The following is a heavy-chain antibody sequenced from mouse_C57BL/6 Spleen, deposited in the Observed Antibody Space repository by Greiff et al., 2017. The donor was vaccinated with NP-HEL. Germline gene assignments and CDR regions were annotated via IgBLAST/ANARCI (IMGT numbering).Heavy chain of an antibody. CDR2: IYPYNGVS. CDR1: GYSFTGYY. J-gene: IGHJ2*01. Sequence: EVKLLESGPELVKPGASVKISCKASGYSFTGYYMHWVKQSHGNILDWIGYIYPYNGVSSYNQKFKGKATLTVDKSSSTAYMELRSLTSEDSAVYYCARWGRGYDYENFDYWGQGTTLTVSS. V-gene: IGHV1-31*01. CDR3: ARWGRGYDYENFDY. D-gene: IGHD2-4*01.